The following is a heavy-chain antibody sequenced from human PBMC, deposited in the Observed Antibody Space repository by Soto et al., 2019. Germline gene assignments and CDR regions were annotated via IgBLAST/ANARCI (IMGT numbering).Heavy chain of an antibody. CDR2: IYSGGGT. J-gene: IGHJ4*02. CDR1: LFIVSDNY. Sequence: EVRLVQSGGGLVQPGGSLRLSCAASLFIVSDNYKSWVRQAPGKGLEWVSLIYSGGGTDYAESVKGRFTIARDNSKNTLDLQMNSLKAEDTGIYYCATRMTTAPYWGQGTVVTVSS. CDR3: ATRMTTAPY. V-gene: IGHV3-66*01. D-gene: IGHD4-17*01.